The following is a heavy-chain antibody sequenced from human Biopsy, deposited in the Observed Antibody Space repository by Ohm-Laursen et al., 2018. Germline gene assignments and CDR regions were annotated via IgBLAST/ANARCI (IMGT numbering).Heavy chain of an antibody. Sequence: SVKVSCNTSGYTFINYDIHWVRQASGQGLEWMGWMNPKSGDTGYAHKFQGRVTMARNASISTANMEMSSLRSEDTAVYYCARGRLSGTRRALDIWGQGTMVTVSS. D-gene: IGHD1-7*01. V-gene: IGHV1-8*01. CDR2: MNPKSGDT. CDR1: GYTFINYD. CDR3: ARGRLSGTRRALDI. J-gene: IGHJ3*02.